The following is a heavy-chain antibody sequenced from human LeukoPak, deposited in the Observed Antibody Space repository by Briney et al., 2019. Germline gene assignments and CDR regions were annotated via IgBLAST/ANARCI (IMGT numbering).Heavy chain of an antibody. CDR2: IYYSGST. J-gene: IGHJ3*02. CDR3: ARDEYSSGWTDAFDI. V-gene: IGHV4-59*01. Sequence: SETLSLTCTVSGGSISSYYWSWIRQPPGKGLEWIGYIYYSGSTNYNPSLKSRVAISVDMSKNQFSLKLSSVTAADTAVYYCARDEYSSGWTDAFDIWGQGTMVTVSS. CDR1: GGSISSYY. D-gene: IGHD6-19*01.